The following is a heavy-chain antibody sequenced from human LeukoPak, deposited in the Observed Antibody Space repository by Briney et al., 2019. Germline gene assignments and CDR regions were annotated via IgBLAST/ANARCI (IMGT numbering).Heavy chain of an antibody. CDR3: ARVEGGWYVYYYGMDV. J-gene: IGHJ6*02. Sequence: SETLSLTCAVYGGSFSGYYWSWIRQPPGKGLEWIGEINHSGSTNYNPSLKSRVTISVDTSKNQFSLKLSSVTAADTAVYYCARVEGGWYVYYYGMDVWGQGTTVTVSS. V-gene: IGHV4-34*01. D-gene: IGHD6-19*01. CDR1: GGSFSGYY. CDR2: INHSGST.